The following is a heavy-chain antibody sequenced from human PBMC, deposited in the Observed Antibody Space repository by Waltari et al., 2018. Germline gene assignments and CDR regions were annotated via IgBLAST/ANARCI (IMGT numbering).Heavy chain of an antibody. CDR2: IRDDGSNK. D-gene: IGHD2-15*01. Sequence: QVQLVESGGGVVQPGGSLRLSCAASGFTFSSYGMHWVRQAPGKGLEWVAFIRDDGSNKYYADSVSGRFTISRDNSMNTLYLQMNSLRAEDTAVYYCATDMSLVAALPNYYYYYGMDVWGQGTTVTVSS. V-gene: IGHV3-30*02. CDR1: GFTFSSYG. J-gene: IGHJ6*02. CDR3: ATDMSLVAALPNYYYYYGMDV.